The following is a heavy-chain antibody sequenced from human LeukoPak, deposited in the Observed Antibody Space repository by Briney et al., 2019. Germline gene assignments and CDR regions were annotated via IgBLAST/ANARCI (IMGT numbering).Heavy chain of an antibody. CDR1: GFTFSSYW. J-gene: IGHJ4*02. V-gene: IGHV3-74*01. CDR2: INSDGSTT. CDR3: VADILTGWSIDY. Sequence: GGSLRLSCAASGFTFSSYWMHWVRQAPGKGLVWVSRINSDGSTTSYADSVKGRFTISRDNAKNTLYLQMNSLRAEDTAVYYCVADILTGWSIDYWGQGALVTVSS. D-gene: IGHD3-9*01.